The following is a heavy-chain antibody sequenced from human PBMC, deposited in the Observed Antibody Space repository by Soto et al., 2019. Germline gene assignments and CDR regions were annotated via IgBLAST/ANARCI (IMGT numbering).Heavy chain of an antibody. Sequence: SEALSLRCPVSGASISGFYWSWIRKSAGKGLEWIGRIYATGTTDYNPSLKSRVMMSVDTSKKQFSLKLRSVTAADTAVYYCVRDGTKTLRDWFDPWGQGISVTVSS. CDR3: VRDGTKTLRDWFDP. CDR1: GASISGFY. D-gene: IGHD1-1*01. CDR2: IYATGTT. V-gene: IGHV4-4*07. J-gene: IGHJ5*02.